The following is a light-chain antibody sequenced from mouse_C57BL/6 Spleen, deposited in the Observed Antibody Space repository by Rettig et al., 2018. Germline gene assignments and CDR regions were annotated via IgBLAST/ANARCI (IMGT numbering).Light chain of an antibody. CDR1: QNVGTN. Sequence: DIVMNQSQKFMSTSVGDRVSGTCKASQNVGTNVAWYQQKPGQSTKALIYSASYRYSGVPDRFIGSGSGTDFTLTISNVQCEDLAGYFCQQYNSYPITFGAGTKLE. V-gene: IGKV6-15*01. CDR2: SAS. J-gene: IGKJ5*01. CDR3: QQYNSYPIT.